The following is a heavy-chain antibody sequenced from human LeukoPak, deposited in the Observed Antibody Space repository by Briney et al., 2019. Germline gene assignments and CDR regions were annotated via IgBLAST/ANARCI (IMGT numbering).Heavy chain of an antibody. Sequence: PGRSLRLSCAASGFTFDDYAMHWVRQAPGKGLEWVSGISWNSGSIGYADSVKGRFTISRDNAKNSLYLQMNSLRAEDTALYYCAKADYGSGSFGYYFDYWGQGTLVTVSS. CDR2: ISWNSGSI. V-gene: IGHV3-9*01. CDR1: GFTFDDYA. CDR3: AKADYGSGSFGYYFDY. J-gene: IGHJ4*02. D-gene: IGHD3-10*01.